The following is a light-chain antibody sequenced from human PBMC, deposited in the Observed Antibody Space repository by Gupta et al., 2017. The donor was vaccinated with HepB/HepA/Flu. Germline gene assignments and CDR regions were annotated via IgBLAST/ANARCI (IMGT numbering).Light chain of an antibody. CDR2: GKN. CDR1: SLRSYY. V-gene: IGLV3-19*01. J-gene: IGLJ2*01. Sequence: SSELTQDPAVSVALGQTVRITCQGDSLRSYYASWYQQKPGQAPVLGIYGKNNRPSGIPDRFSGSSSGNTASLTITGAQAEDEADYYCNSRDSSGNQRVFGGGTKLT. CDR3: NSRDSSGNQRV.